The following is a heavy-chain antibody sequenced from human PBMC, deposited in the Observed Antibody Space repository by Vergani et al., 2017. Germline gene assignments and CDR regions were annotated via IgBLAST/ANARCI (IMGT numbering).Heavy chain of an antibody. V-gene: IGHV1-69*18. CDR2: IIPIFGTA. J-gene: IGHJ4*02. D-gene: IGHD1-26*01. CDR3: ARDQWWSGSYYVECYFDY. Sequence: QVQLVQSGAEVKKPGSSVKVSCKASGGTFSSYAISWVRQAPGQGLEWMGRIIPIFGTANYAQKFQGRVTITADESTSTAYMELSSLRSEDTAVYYCARDQWWSGSYYVECYFDYWGQGTLVTVSS. CDR1: GGTFSSYA.